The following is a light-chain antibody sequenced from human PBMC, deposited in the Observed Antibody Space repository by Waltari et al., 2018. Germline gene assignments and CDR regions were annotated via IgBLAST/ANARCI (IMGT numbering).Light chain of an antibody. Sequence: IKMTQYPYSMSEYVEDKVTITCQASQAINNSLALYQQKPGKAPKLLLFASSTLESGVPSRFSGSGSGTDYTLTVSSLQPEDFATYYCQQYYTSPTFGGGTKVEFK. V-gene: IGKV1-NL1*01. CDR1: QAINNS. CDR3: QQYYTSPT. J-gene: IGKJ4*01. CDR2: ASS.